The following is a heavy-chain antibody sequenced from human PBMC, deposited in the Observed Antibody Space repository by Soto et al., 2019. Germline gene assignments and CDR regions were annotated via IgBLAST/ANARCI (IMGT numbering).Heavy chain of an antibody. J-gene: IGHJ4*02. V-gene: IGHV3-23*01. D-gene: IGHD3-16*02. CDR1: GFTFSSYA. CDR3: VKDLGDYIWGSYRPGSFDY. Sequence: EVHLLESGGGLVQPGGSLRLSCAASGFTFSSYAMSWVRQTPGEGLEWVSFIRGSGGITFYADSVKGRFTISRDNSENTLYLQMNSLRPEDTAVYYCVKDLGDYIWGSYRPGSFDYWGQGTLVTVSS. CDR2: IRGSGGIT.